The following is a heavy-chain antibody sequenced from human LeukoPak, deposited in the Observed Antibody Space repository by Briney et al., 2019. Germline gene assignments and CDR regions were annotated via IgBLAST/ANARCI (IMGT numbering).Heavy chain of an antibody. D-gene: IGHD3-10*01. V-gene: IGHV1-18*01. J-gene: IGHJ4*02. CDR1: GYTFTSYD. CDR2: ISTYNGDT. Sequence: GASVKVSCKASGYTFTSYDINWVRQAPGQGLEWVGWISTYNGDTDYAQKFQGRVTMTRDTSTNTAYMELRGLRSDDTAVYYCTSDLARGSYYFDYWGQGTLVTVSS. CDR3: TSDLARGSYYFDY.